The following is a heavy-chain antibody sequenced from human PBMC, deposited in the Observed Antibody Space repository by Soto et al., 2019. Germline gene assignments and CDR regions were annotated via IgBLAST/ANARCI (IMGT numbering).Heavy chain of an antibody. CDR3: AKDGITITIFGVDSYYFDY. J-gene: IGHJ4*02. V-gene: IGHV3-33*06. CDR1: GFTFSSYG. D-gene: IGHD3-3*01. Sequence: GGSLRLSCAASGFTFSSYGMHWVRQAPGKGLEWVAVIWYDGSNKYYADSVKGRFTISRDNSKNTLYLQMNSLRAEDTAVYYCAKDGITITIFGVDSYYFDYWGQGTLVTAPQ. CDR2: IWYDGSNK.